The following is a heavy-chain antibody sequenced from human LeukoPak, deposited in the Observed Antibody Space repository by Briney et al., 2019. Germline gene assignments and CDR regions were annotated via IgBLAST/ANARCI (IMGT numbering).Heavy chain of an antibody. D-gene: IGHD2-2*01. V-gene: IGHV3-30-3*01. CDR2: ISYDGSNK. J-gene: IGHJ4*02. CDR3: ARDSAVVVPAASFDY. Sequence: GRSLRLSCAASGFTFSSYAMHWVRQAPGKGLEWVAVISYDGSNKYYADSVKGRFTISRDNSKNTLYLQMNSLRAEDTAVYYCARDSAVVVPAASFDYWGQGTLVTVSS. CDR1: GFTFSSYA.